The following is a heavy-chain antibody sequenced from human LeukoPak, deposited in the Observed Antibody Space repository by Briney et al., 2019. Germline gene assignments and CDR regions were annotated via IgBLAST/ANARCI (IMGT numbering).Heavy chain of an antibody. J-gene: IGHJ6*03. V-gene: IGHV4-59*01. Sequence: PSETLSLTCTVPGGSISNYYWSWIRQPPGKGLEWIGYIYYSGNTNCNPSLKSRVTISVDTSKSQFSLKLSSVTAADTAVYYCARRRNYYGSGSYQNYMDVWGKGTTVTVSS. D-gene: IGHD3-10*01. CDR3: ARRRNYYGSGSYQNYMDV. CDR1: GGSISNYY. CDR2: IYYSGNT.